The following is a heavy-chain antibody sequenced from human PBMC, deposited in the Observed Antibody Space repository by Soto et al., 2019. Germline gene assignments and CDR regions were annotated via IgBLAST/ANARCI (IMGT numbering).Heavy chain of an antibody. V-gene: IGHV6-1*01. CDR1: GDSVSSNSAA. Sequence: PSQTLSLTCAISGDSVSSNSAAWNWIRQSPSRGLQWLGRTYYRSKWYNDYAVSVKSRITINPDTSKNQFSLQLNSVTPEDTAVYYCARAGEDIVVVPAAIFGAFDIWGQGTMVTVSS. CDR3: ARAGEDIVVVPAAIFGAFDI. CDR2: TYYRSKWYN. D-gene: IGHD2-2*02. J-gene: IGHJ3*02.